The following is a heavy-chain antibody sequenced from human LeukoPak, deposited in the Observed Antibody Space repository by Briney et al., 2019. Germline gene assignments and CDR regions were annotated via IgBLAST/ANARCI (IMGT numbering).Heavy chain of an antibody. V-gene: IGHV3-49*04. J-gene: IGHJ4*02. CDR3: TRDQTPYY. CDR2: IRSKIYGGTP. Sequence: PGGSLRLSCAASKFTFGRYWLSWVRQAPGKGLEWVGFIRSKIYGGTPEYAASVKGRFTISRDDSKGIAYLQMNSLKTEDTAVYYCTRDQTPYYWGQGTLVTVSS. CDR1: KFTFGRYW.